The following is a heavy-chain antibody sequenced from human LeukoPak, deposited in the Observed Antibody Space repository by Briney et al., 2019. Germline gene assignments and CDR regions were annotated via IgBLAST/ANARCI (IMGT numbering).Heavy chain of an antibody. J-gene: IGHJ4*02. CDR1: GGTFSSYA. CDR2: IIPIFGTA. V-gene: IGHV1-69*01. CDR3: AVWFGESLIFDY. Sequence: VASVKVSCKASGGTFSSYAISWVRQAPGQGLEWMGGIIPIFGTANYAQKFQGRVTITADESTSTAYMELSSLRSEDTAVYYCAVWFGESLIFDYWGQVTLVTVSS. D-gene: IGHD3-10*01.